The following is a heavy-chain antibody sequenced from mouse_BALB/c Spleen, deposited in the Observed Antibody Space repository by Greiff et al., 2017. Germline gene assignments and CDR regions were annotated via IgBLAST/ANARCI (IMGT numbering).Heavy chain of an antibody. Sequence: VQLHQSGAELVRSGASVKLSCTASGFNIKDYYMHWVKQRPEQGLEWIGWIDPENGDTEYAPKFQGKATMTADTSSNTAYLQLSSLTSEDTAVYYCSFYGNYEAYWGQGTLVTVSA. D-gene: IGHD2-1*01. CDR1: GFNIKDYY. CDR2: IDPENGDT. V-gene: IGHV14-4*02. CDR3: SFYGNYEAY. J-gene: IGHJ3*01.